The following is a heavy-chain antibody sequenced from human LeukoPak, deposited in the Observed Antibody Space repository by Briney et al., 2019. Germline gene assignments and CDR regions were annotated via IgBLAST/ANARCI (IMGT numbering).Heavy chain of an antibody. V-gene: IGHV4-34*01. CDR2: INHSGST. D-gene: IGHD3-22*01. J-gene: IGHJ4*02. Sequence: SETLSLTCAVYGGSFSGYYWSWIRQPPGKGLEWLGEINHSGSTNYNPSLKSRVTISVDTSKNQFSLKLSSVTAADTAVYYCARGPTYYYDSSGYYDWGQGTLVTVSS. CDR1: GGSFSGYY. CDR3: ARGPTYYYDSSGYYD.